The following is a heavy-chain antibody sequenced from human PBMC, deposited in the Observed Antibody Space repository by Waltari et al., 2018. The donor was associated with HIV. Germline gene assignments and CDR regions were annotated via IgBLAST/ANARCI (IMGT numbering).Heavy chain of an antibody. V-gene: IGHV3-9*01. D-gene: IGHD2-2*01. CDR1: GFTFDDYA. Sequence: EVQLVESGGGLVQPGRSLRLSCAASGFTFDDYAMNWVRQAPGKGLEWVSGITGNSNTIGYADSVKGRFTSSRDNAKSSLYLQMSSLRAEDTAFYYCAKVSCSSASCYVGGAFDIWGQGTMVTVSS. CDR2: ITGNSNTI. CDR3: AKVSCSSASCYVGGAFDI. J-gene: IGHJ3*02.